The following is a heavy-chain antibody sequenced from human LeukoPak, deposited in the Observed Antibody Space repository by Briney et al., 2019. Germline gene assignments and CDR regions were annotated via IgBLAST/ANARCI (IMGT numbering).Heavy chain of an antibody. V-gene: IGHV1-18*01. CDR3: ARDLYRDSLPVSWFDP. Sequence: ASVKVSCKASGYTFTNYGISWVRQAPGQALEWMGWISAYNGNTNYAQKLQGRVTMTTDTSTSTAYMELRSLRSDDTAVYYCARDLYRDSLPVSWFDPWGQGTLVTVSS. CDR2: ISAYNGNT. CDR1: GYTFTNYG. D-gene: IGHD4-11*01. J-gene: IGHJ5*02.